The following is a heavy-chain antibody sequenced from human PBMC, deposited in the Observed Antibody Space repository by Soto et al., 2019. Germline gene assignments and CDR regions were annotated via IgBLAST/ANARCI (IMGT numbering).Heavy chain of an antibody. V-gene: IGHV3-23*01. CDR2: VSASGLNT. J-gene: IGHJ4*01. CDR1: GFTFSTYA. Sequence: EVQLLESGGKLVQPGGSLTLSCAASGFTFSTYAMAWVRQAPGKGLEWVSGVSASGLNTDYADPVKGRFYISRDNFKNWAALQTNSLRGEDAALYYCAKDRAPRTSGYFFDYWGHGTGVTVSS. CDR3: AKDRAPRTSGYFFDY. D-gene: IGHD1-1*01.